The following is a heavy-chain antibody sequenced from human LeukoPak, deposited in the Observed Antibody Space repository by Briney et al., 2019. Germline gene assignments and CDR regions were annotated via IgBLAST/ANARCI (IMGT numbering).Heavy chain of an antibody. CDR2: ISGSGGST. CDR1: GFTFSSYA. V-gene: IGHV3-23*01. CDR3: AKGVGYGSGSYSDY. J-gene: IGHJ4*02. Sequence: GGSLRLSCAASGFTFSSYAMSWVRQAPGKGLEWVSAISGSGGSTYYADSVKGRFTISRDNAKNSLYLQMNSLRAEDTALYYCAKGVGYGSGSYSDYWGQGTLVTVSS. D-gene: IGHD3-10*01.